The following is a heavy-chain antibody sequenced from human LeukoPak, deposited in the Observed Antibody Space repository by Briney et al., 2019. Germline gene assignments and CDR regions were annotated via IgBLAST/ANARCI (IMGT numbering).Heavy chain of an antibody. CDR1: GFTFSSYS. J-gene: IGHJ4*02. V-gene: IGHV3-21*01. CDR3: ARDFIPVSTRITMVRGVMEDY. D-gene: IGHD3-10*01. Sequence: GGSLRLSCAASGFTFSSYSMNWVRQAPGEGLEWVSSISSSSSYIYYADSVKGRFTISRDNAKNSLYMQMNSLRAEDTAVYYCARDFIPVSTRITMVRGVMEDYWGQGTLVTVSS. CDR2: ISSSSSYI.